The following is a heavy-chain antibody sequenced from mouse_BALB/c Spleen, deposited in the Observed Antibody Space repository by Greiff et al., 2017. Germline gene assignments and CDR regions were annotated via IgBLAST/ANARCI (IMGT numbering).Heavy chain of an antibody. CDR1: GYTFTSYV. V-gene: IGHV1-14*01. Sequence: VQLQQSGPELVKPGASVKMSCKASGYTFTSYVMHWVKQKPGQGLEWIGYINPYNDGTKYNEKFKSKATLTVDTSSSTAYMQLSSLTSEDSAVYYCARRMRYGNYDYAMDYWGQGTSVTVSS. J-gene: IGHJ4*01. CDR2: INPYNDGT. CDR3: ARRMRYGNYDYAMDY. D-gene: IGHD2-10*02.